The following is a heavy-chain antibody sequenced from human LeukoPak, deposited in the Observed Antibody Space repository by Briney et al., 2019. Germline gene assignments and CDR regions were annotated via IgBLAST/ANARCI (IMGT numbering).Heavy chain of an antibody. V-gene: IGHV3-23*01. D-gene: IGHD2-15*01. CDR2: ISNNGGYT. J-gene: IGHJ4*02. CDR3: AKQLGYCSDGSCYFPY. CDR1: GFTFSNFW. Sequence: GGSLRLSCTASGFTFSNFWMGWVRQAPGKGLEWVSAISNNGGYTYYADSVQGRFTISRDNSKSTLCLQMNSLRAEDTAVYYCAKQLGYCSDGSCYFPYWGQGTLVTVSS.